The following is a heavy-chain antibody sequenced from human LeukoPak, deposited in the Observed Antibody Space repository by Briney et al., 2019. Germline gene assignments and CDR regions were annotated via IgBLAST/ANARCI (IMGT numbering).Heavy chain of an antibody. J-gene: IGHJ4*02. V-gene: IGHV3-23*01. CDR2: ISGSGGST. Sequence: PGGSLRLSCAASGFTFSSYAMSWVRQAPGKGLEWVSAISGSGGSTYYADSVKGRFTISRDNSKNTLYLQLNSLRAEDTAVYYCAKGGVRGIIITSNVGYFDYWGQGTLVTVSS. CDR1: GFTFSSYA. D-gene: IGHD3-10*01. CDR3: AKGGVRGIIITSNVGYFDY.